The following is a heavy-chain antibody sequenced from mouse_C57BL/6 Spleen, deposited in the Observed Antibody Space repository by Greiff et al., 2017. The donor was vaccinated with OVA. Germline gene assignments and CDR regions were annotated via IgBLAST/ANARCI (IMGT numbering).Heavy chain of an antibody. D-gene: IGHD1-1*01. J-gene: IGHJ2*01. CDR2: IDPSDSYT. CDR3: ARMESSYADY. Sequence: VQLQQPGAELVKPGASVKLSCKASGYTFTSYWMQWVNQRPGQGLEWIGEIDPSDSYTNYNQKFKGKATLTVDTSSSTAYMQLSSLTSEDSAVYYGARMESSYADYWGQGTTLTVSS. CDR1: GYTFTSYW. V-gene: IGHV1-50*01.